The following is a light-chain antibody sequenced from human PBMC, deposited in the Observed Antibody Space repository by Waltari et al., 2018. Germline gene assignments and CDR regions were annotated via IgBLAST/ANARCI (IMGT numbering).Light chain of an antibody. CDR2: GAS. J-gene: IGKJ5*01. Sequence: EIVVTQSPGTLSLSPGERATLSCRAIQSVTSSYLAWYQQKPGQAPRLLIYGASTRATGIPDRFSGSGSGTDFTLTISRLEPEDFAVYYCQQYGSSITFGQGTRLEIK. V-gene: IGKV3-20*01. CDR1: QSVTSSY. CDR3: QQYGSSIT.